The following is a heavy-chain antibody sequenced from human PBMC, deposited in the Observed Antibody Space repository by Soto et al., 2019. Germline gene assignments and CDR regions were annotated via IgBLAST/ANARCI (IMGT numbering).Heavy chain of an antibody. D-gene: IGHD6-6*01. CDR1: GFTFENYE. Sequence: PGGSLRLSCAASGFTFENYEMTWVRQAPGKGLEWLSYISSSGSMMYYADSVKGRFTISRDNTKHSLYLQMNSLRAEDTAVYYCATEDSAMNSLDYLGQGTLVTVYS. CDR2: ISSSGSMM. CDR3: ATEDSAMNSLDY. V-gene: IGHV3-48*03. J-gene: IGHJ4*02.